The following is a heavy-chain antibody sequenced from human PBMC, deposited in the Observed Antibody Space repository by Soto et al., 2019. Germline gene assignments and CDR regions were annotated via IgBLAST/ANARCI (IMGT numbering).Heavy chain of an antibody. CDR2: ISGSGGST. CDR1: GFTFSNYA. Sequence: GGSLRLSCAASGFTFSNYAMSWVCQAPGKGLEWVSAISGSGGSTYYADSVKGRFTISRDNSKNTLYLQMNSLRAEDTAVYYCAKDPVGATHPYYFDFWGLGTLVTVSS. CDR3: AKDPVGATHPYYFDF. D-gene: IGHD1-26*01. J-gene: IGHJ4*02. V-gene: IGHV3-23*01.